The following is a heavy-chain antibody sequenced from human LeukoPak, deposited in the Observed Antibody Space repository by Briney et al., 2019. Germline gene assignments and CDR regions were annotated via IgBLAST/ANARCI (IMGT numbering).Heavy chain of an antibody. V-gene: IGHV3-48*02. CDR1: GFTFTSYN. D-gene: IGHD4-17*01. J-gene: IGHJ4*02. CDR3: ARDYGSHGEYFDY. CDR2: ISSTSETI. Sequence: GGSLRLSCAASGFTFTSYNMNWVRQAPGKVMEWISYISSTSETIRYADSVKGEFTISRDNAKNSLSLQMNSLRDEDAAVYYCARDYGSHGEYFDYWGQGTLVTVSS.